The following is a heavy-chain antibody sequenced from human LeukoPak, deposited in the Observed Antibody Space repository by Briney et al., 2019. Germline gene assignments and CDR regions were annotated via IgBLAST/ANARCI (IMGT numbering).Heavy chain of an antibody. J-gene: IGHJ4*02. CDR3: ARVRWELLREYFDY. V-gene: IGHV4-39*07. Sequence: SSETLSLTCTVSGGSISSSSYYWGWIRQPPGKGLEWIGSIYYSGSTYYNPSLKSRVTISVDTSKNQFSLKLSSVTAADTAVYYCARVRWELLREYFDYWGQGTLVTVSS. D-gene: IGHD1-26*01. CDR1: GGSISSSSYY. CDR2: IYYSGST.